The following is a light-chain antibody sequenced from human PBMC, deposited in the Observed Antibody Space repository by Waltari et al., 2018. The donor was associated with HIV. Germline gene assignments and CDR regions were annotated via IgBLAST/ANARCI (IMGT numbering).Light chain of an antibody. CDR2: DVY. J-gene: IGLJ1*01. Sequence: SALTQPASVSGSPGQSITISCTGTSSDVGAYDYVSWYQKHPGTVPKLLIYDVYNRPSRISTRFSGSKSGNTASLTISGLQAEDEADYYCASFTSGRLNVFGTGTKVTVL. CDR1: SSDVGAYDY. CDR3: ASFTSGRLNV. V-gene: IGLV2-14*03.